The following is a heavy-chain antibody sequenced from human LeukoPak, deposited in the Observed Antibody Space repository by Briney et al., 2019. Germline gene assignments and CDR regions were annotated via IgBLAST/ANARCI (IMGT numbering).Heavy chain of an antibody. Sequence: SVTVSCTASGGTFSSYAISWVRQAPGQGLEWMGRIIPILGIANYAQKFQGRVTITADKSTSTAYMELSSLRSEDTAVYYCAKEGTVTTDYYYGMDVWGQGTTVTVSS. CDR3: AKEGTVTTDYYYGMDV. D-gene: IGHD4-17*01. V-gene: IGHV1-69*04. CDR2: IIPILGIA. J-gene: IGHJ6*02. CDR1: GGTFSSYA.